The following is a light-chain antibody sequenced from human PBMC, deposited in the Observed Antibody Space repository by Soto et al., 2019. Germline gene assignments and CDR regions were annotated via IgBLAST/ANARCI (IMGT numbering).Light chain of an antibody. V-gene: IGKV3-20*01. J-gene: IGKJ1*01. CDR3: QHYGRSPWT. Sequence: EIVLTQSPGTLSLSPGDRVTLSCRARQSVSGNYLAWHQQKPGQAPRLLIYAVSRRATGIPDRFSGSGSGTDFTLTISRLEPEDFAVYYCQHYGRSPWTFGQGTKVEIK. CDR2: AVS. CDR1: QSVSGNY.